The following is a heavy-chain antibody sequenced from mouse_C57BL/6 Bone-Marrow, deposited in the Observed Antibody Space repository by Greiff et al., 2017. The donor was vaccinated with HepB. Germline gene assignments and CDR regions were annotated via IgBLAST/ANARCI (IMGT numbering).Heavy chain of an antibody. V-gene: IGHV5-6*01. CDR1: GFTFSSYG. CDR2: ISTGGSYT. D-gene: IGHD5-1*01. J-gene: IGHJ1*03. Sequence: EVQRVESGGDLVKPGGSLKLSCAASGFTFSSYGMPWVRQTPDKRLEWVATISTGGSYTYYPDSVKGHITISRDNAKNTLYLQMSSLKSEDTAMYYCARRTYHWGTGTTVTVSS. CDR3: ARRTYH.